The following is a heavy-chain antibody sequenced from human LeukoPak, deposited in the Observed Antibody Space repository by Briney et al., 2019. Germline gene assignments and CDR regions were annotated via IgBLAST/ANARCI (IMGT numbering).Heavy chain of an antibody. CDR2: ISGGSNYI. J-gene: IGHJ4*02. CDR1: GFTLKTYS. V-gene: IGHV3-21*01. Sequence: PGGSLRLSCAASGFTLKTYSMNWVRQAPGKGLEWVSSISGGSNYICYADSVKGRFTISRDNAKNSLYLQMNSLRAEDTAVYYCARDESGSRFDYWGQGTLVTVSS. D-gene: IGHD1-26*01. CDR3: ARDESGSRFDY.